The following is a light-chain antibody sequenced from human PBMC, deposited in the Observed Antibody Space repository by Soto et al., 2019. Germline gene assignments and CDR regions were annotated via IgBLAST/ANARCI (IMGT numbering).Light chain of an antibody. V-gene: IGKV1-27*01. CDR2: AAS. Sequence: DIQMTQSPSSLSASVGDTVTLTCRASQDLGSYLAWYQQKPGKVPKLLIYAASTFQSGVPSRFSGSGSGTDFTLTLSGLQPEDVATYYCQKYDSAPRTFGQGTKVEIK. CDR3: QKYDSAPRT. J-gene: IGKJ1*01. CDR1: QDLGSY.